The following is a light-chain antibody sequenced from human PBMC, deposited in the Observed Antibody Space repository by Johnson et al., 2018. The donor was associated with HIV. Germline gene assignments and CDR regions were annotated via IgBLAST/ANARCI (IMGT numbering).Light chain of an antibody. J-gene: IGLJ1*01. V-gene: IGLV1-51*02. CDR1: SSNIGNNY. CDR3: GTWDNSLSTGGV. CDR2: ENN. Sequence: QSVFTQPPSVSAAPGQKVTISCSGSSSNIGNNYVSWYQQLPGTAPKLLIYENNKRPSGIPDRFSGSKSGTSATLGITGLQTGDEADYYCGTWDNSLSTGGVFGTGTTVTVL.